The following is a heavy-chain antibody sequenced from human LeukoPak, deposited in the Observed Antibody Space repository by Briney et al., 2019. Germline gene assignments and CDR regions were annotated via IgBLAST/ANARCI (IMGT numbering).Heavy chain of an antibody. Sequence: GGSLRLSCAASGFTFSSYSMNWVRQAPGKGLEWVSSISSGSSYIYYADSVKGRFTISRDNAKNSLYLQMNSLRAEDTAVYYCARDDSSGYYQDYWGQGTLVTVSS. CDR2: ISSGSSYI. J-gene: IGHJ4*02. D-gene: IGHD3-22*01. CDR3: ARDDSSGYYQDY. V-gene: IGHV3-21*01. CDR1: GFTFSSYS.